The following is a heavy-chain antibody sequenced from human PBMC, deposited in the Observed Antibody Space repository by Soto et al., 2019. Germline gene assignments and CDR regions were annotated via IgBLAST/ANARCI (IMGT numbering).Heavy chain of an antibody. CDR1: GFTFSSYA. J-gene: IGHJ4*02. CDR2: ISYDGSNK. V-gene: IGHV3-30-3*01. D-gene: IGHD6-19*01. Sequence: GGSLRLSCAASGFTFSSYAMHWVRQAPGKGLEWVAVISYDGSNKYYADSVKGRFTISRDNSKNTLYLQMNSLRAEDTAVYYCARDHSSGWDLDYWGQGTLVTVSS. CDR3: ARDHSSGWDLDY.